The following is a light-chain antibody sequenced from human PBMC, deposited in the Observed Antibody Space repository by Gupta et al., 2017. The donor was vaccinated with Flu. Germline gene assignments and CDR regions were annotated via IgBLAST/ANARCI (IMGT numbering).Light chain of an antibody. V-gene: IGKV3-20*01. CDR1: QSVSSSY. CDR2: GAS. Sequence: EIVLTQSPGTLSLSPGARATLSCRASQSVSSSYLAWYQQKPGQAPRLLIYGASSRATGIPDRFSGSGSGTDFTLTISRLEPEDFAVYYRQQYGSSRVTFGPWTKVDIK. CDR3: QQYGSSRVT. J-gene: IGKJ3*01.